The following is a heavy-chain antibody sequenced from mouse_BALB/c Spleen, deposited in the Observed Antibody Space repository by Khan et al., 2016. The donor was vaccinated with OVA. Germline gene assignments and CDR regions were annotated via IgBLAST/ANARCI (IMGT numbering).Heavy chain of an antibody. CDR2: ISYSGRT. CDR1: GYSITSDYA. V-gene: IGHV3-2*02. Sequence: EVQLVESGPGLVKPSQSLSLTCTVTGYSITSDYAWNWIRQFPGNKLEWMGYISYSGRTSYTPSLKSRISITRDTSKNQFFLQLNSVTTEDPATYYCGRGRAYWGQGTLVTVSA. D-gene: IGHD3-3*01. J-gene: IGHJ3*01. CDR3: GRGRAY.